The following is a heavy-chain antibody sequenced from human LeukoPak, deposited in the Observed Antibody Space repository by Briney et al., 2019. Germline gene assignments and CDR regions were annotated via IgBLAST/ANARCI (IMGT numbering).Heavy chain of an antibody. Sequence: GGSLRLSCAASGFTFNNYGLHWVRQAPGKGLNWVAIISYDGFEKDYADSVKGRFSISRDNSKNTLYLDMNSLRADDTAVYFCVKDRHLFRFLDGAFDVWGQGTMLTVSS. CDR3: VKDRHLFRFLDGAFDV. J-gene: IGHJ3*01. V-gene: IGHV3-30*18. CDR2: ISYDGFEK. D-gene: IGHD3-3*01. CDR1: GFTFNNYG.